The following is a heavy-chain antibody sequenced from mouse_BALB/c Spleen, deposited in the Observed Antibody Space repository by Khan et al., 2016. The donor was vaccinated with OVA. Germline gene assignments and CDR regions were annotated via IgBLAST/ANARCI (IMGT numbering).Heavy chain of an antibody. CDR1: GFDFSGYW. Sequence: VQLQESGGGLVQPGGSLKLSCAASGFDFSGYWMSWVRQAPGKGLEWIGEIDPDSSTINYKPSLQDKFTISTDNANNTLYLQMSKVRSEDTALYYCAREFRRYDCAVDYWGQGTSVTVSS. CDR2: IDPDSSTI. V-gene: IGHV4-1*02. CDR3: AREFRRYDCAVDY. J-gene: IGHJ4*01. D-gene: IGHD1-1*01.